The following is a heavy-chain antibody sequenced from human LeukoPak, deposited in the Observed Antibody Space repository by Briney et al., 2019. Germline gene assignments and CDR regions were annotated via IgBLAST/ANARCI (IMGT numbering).Heavy chain of an antibody. CDR3: ARAASPRFDEDYYYYYMDV. D-gene: IGHD3-3*01. V-gene: IGHV1-18*01. CDR1: GYTFTSYG. CDR2: ISAYNGNT. J-gene: IGHJ6*03. Sequence: ASVKVSCKASGYTFTSYGISWVRQAPGQGLEWMGWISAYNGNTNYAQKFQGRVTITADESTSTAYMELSSLRSEDTAVYYCARAASPRFDEDYYYYYMDVWGKGTTVTVSS.